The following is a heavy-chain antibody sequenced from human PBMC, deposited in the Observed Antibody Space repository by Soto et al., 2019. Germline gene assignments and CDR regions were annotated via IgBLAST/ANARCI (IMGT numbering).Heavy chain of an antibody. CDR3: ATSVGIAPTGEDGMDV. V-gene: IGHV1-69*01. Sequence: QVQLVQSGAEVKKTGSSVKVSCKASGGTFSIYGFSWVRQAPGQGPEWIGGIIPILTTPNYAQKFQDRGTIVADESTTTVYMELSSLKFEDTAVYYCATSVGIAPTGEDGMDVWGQGTSVTVSS. J-gene: IGHJ6*02. CDR2: IIPILTTP. D-gene: IGHD2-8*02. CDR1: GGTFSIYG.